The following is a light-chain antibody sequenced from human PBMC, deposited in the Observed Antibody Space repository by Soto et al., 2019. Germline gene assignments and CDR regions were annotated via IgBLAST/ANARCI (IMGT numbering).Light chain of an antibody. Sequence: YVLTQPASVSGSPGQAITISCTGTSSDVKGYHYVSWYQQYLGKAPKVMIYDVSNRPSGVSNRFSGSKSGNTASLTISGLQAEDEADYYFSSYTTSSTYVFGTGTKVTVL. V-gene: IGLV2-14*01. CDR2: DVS. CDR3: SSYTTSSTYV. CDR1: SSDVKGYHY. J-gene: IGLJ1*01.